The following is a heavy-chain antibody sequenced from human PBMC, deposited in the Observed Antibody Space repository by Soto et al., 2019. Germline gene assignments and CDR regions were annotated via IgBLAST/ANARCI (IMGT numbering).Heavy chain of an antibody. CDR1: GFSFSSFA. CDR3: XKTXXXXIYAISVYGMDV. D-gene: IGHD2-8*01. J-gene: IGHJ6*02. V-gene: IGHV3-23*01. CDR2: ISGSADST. Sequence: EVQLLESGGGFIHPGGSLRLSCAASGFSFSSFAMNWVRQAPGKGLEWVSIISGSADSTFYADSVKGRFTISRDNSKSTLYLQINSLRAEDTAVYYCXKTXXXXIYAISVYGMDVWGQGTTVTVSS.